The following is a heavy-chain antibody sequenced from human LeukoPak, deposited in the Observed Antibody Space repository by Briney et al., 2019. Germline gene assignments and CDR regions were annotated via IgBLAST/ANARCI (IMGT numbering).Heavy chain of an antibody. CDR1: GGSISSYY. D-gene: IGHD1-14*01. CDR3: ARGSGPGGYYYYYYMDV. CDR2: IYTSGST. V-gene: IGHV4-4*07. J-gene: IGHJ6*03. Sequence: SETLSLTCTVSGGSISSYYWSWIRQPAGKGLEWIGRIYTSGSTNYNPSLKSRVTMSVDTSKNQFSLKLSSVTAADTAVYYCARGSGPGGYYYYYYMDVWGKGTTVTVSS.